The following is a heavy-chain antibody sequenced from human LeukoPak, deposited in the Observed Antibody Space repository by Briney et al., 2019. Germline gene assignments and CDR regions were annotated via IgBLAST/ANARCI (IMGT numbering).Heavy chain of an antibody. V-gene: IGHV4-59*12. D-gene: IGHD2/OR15-2a*01. CDR3: AREGIVRTYDQ. Sequence: SETLSLTCTVSGDSITSYYWYWFRQPPGKELEWTACIYYSGSTYYNPSLKSRVTISLDTSKNHFSLRLSSVTAADTAVYYCAREGIVRTYDQWGQGILVTVSS. CDR2: IYYSGST. J-gene: IGHJ4*02. CDR1: GDSITSYY.